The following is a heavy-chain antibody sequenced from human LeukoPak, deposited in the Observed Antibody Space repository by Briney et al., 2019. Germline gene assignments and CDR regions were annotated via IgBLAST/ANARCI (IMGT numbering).Heavy chain of an antibody. J-gene: IGHJ5*02. CDR1: GYSFTGYW. Sequence: PGESLKISCKGSGYSFTGYWIGWVRQMPGKGLEWMGIIYPGDSDTRYSPSFQGQVTISADKSISTAYLQWSSLKASDTAMYYCARLGGYCSSTSCYEHWFDPWGQGTLVTVSS. D-gene: IGHD2-2*01. CDR3: ARLGGYCSSTSCYEHWFDP. CDR2: IYPGDSDT. V-gene: IGHV5-51*01.